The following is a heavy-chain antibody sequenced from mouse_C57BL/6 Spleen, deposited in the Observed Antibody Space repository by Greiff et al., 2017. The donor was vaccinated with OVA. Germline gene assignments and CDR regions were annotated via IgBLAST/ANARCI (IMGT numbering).Heavy chain of an antibody. J-gene: IGHJ2*01. CDR1: GYTFTSYW. CDR2: IHPSDSDT. V-gene: IGHV1-74*01. D-gene: IGHD2-4*01. CDR3: AISGDDYDGLDY. Sequence: QVHVKQPGAELVKPGASVKVSCKASGYTFTSYWMHWVKQRPGQGLEWIGRIHPSDSDTNYNQKFKGKATLTVDKSSSTAYMQLSSLTSEDSAVYYCAISGDDYDGLDYWGQGTTLTVSS.